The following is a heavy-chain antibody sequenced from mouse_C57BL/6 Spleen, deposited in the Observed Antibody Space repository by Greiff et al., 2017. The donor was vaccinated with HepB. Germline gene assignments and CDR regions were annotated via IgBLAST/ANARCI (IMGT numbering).Heavy chain of an antibody. V-gene: IGHV1-52*01. CDR3: ASQLDYDWFAY. J-gene: IGHJ3*01. D-gene: IGHD2-4*01. Sequence: QVQLQQPGAELVRPGSSVKLSCKASGYTFTSYWMHWVKQRPIQGLEWIGNIDPSDSETHYNQKFKDKATLTVDKSSSTAYMQLSSLTSEDSAVYYCASQLDYDWFAYWGQGTLVTVSA. CDR1: GYTFTSYW. CDR2: IDPSDSET.